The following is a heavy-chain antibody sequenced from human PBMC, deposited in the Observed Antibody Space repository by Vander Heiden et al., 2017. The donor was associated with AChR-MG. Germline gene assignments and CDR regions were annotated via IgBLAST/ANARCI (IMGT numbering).Heavy chain of an antibody. J-gene: IGHJ4*02. Sequence: EVQLLESGGGLVQPGGPLRLSCAASGFNFSDYVMTWVRQAPGKGLEWVSGISGSGGRSHYADSVKGRFTISRDNSKSTLHLQMNSLRVEDTAIYYCTKGRHDTSGSDYSEYWGQGVLVTVSS. D-gene: IGHD3-10*01. V-gene: IGHV3-23*01. CDR2: ISGSGGRS. CDR1: GFNFSDYV. CDR3: TKGRHDTSGSDYSEY.